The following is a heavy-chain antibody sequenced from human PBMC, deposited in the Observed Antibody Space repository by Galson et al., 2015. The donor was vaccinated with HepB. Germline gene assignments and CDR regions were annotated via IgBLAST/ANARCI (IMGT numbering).Heavy chain of an antibody. CDR2: IISDGSSA. J-gene: IGHJ4*02. Sequence: SLRLSCAASGLTFSTYWMHWVRQVPGKGLVWVSRIISDGSSATYADSVKGRFTISRDNSKNTLYLQMNSLRAEDTAVYYCAKGWSGYFFDYWGQGTLVTVSS. V-gene: IGHV3-74*01. CDR3: AKGWSGYFFDY. D-gene: IGHD3-3*01. CDR1: GLTFSTYW.